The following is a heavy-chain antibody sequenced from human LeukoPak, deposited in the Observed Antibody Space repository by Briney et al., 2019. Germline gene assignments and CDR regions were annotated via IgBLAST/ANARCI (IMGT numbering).Heavy chain of an antibody. J-gene: IGHJ3*02. CDR1: GFTFRRYS. Sequence: GGSLRLSCAASGFTFRRYSRNWVRQAQGKGRDWFSSISSRSSYIYYPDSVKGRFTIFRDNAKNSLYLQMNSLRAEDTAVYYCVRNSPDVSDAFDIWGQGTMVTVSS. D-gene: IGHD2/OR15-2a*01. CDR2: ISSRSSYI. V-gene: IGHV3-21*01. CDR3: VRNSPDVSDAFDI.